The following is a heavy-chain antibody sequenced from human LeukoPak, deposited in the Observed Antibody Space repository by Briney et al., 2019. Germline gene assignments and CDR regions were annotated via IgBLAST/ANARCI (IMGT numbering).Heavy chain of an antibody. CDR3: ARAPSGIADY. V-gene: IGHV4-31*03. Sequence: PSKTLSLTCTVSGVSISSGGYYWSWIRQHPGKGLEWIGYIYYSGSTYYNPSLKSRVTISVDTSKNQFSLKLSSVTAADTAVYYCARAPSGIADYWGQGTLVTVSS. CDR1: GVSISSGGYY. D-gene: IGHD3-3*01. CDR2: IYYSGST. J-gene: IGHJ4*02.